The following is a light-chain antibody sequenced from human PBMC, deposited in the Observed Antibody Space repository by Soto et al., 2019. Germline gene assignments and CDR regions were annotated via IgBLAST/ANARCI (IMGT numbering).Light chain of an antibody. CDR2: DNN. CDR1: SSNIGNNY. CDR3: GKWDSSLSAYV. J-gene: IGLJ1*01. V-gene: IGLV1-51*01. Sequence: QSVLTQPPSVSAAPGQKVTISCSGSSSNIGNNYVSWYQQLPGTAPKLLIYDNNKRPSGIPDRFSGSKSGTSATLGITGLQTGDEADYYCGKWDSSLSAYVFRTATTVTVL.